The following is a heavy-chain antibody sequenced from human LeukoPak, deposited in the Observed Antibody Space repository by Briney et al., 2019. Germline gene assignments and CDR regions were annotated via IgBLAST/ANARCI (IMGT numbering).Heavy chain of an antibody. CDR2: INAGGGGT. CDR3: ARVVVPSTRGGGFDY. J-gene: IGHJ4*02. V-gene: IGHV1-46*02. D-gene: IGHD2-15*01. CDR1: GYTFNTYY. Sequence: GASVTVSCKASGYTFNTYYIHWVRQAPGQGPEWMGIINAGGGGTAYAPKFQGRVTMTRDTSTNTVYMELSSLRSEDTAVYYCARVVVPSTRGGGFDYWGQGTLVTVSS.